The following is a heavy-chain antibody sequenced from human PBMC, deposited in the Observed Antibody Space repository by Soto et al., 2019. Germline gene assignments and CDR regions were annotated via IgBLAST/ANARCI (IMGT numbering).Heavy chain of an antibody. CDR1: GFTFSSYD. Sequence: GGSLRLSCAASGFTFSSYDMHWVRQATGKGLEWVSAIGTAGDTYYPGSVKGRFTISRENAKNSLYLQMNSLRAGDTAVYYCARGGYYGSGSPPPTYWGQGTLVTVSS. V-gene: IGHV3-13*01. CDR3: ARGGYYGSGSPPPTY. D-gene: IGHD3-10*01. CDR2: IGTAGDT. J-gene: IGHJ4*02.